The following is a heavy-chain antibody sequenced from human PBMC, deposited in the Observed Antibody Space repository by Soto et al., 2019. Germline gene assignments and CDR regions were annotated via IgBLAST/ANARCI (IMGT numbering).Heavy chain of an antibody. Sequence: GGSLRLSCAASGFTFSSYAMSWVRQAPGKGLEWVSAISGSGGSTYYADSVKGRFTISRDNSKNTLYLQMNSLRAEDTAVYYCEKDPGIAAAGTAQNYWGPGTLVTVSS. CDR3: EKDPGIAAAGTAQNY. CDR2: ISGSGGST. J-gene: IGHJ4*02. D-gene: IGHD6-13*01. V-gene: IGHV3-23*01. CDR1: GFTFSSYA.